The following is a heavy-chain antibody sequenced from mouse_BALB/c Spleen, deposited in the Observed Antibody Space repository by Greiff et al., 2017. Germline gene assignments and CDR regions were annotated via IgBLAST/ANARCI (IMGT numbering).Heavy chain of an antibody. D-gene: IGHD1-1*01. Sequence: EVKLVESGPGLVKPSQSLSLTCTVTGYSITSDYAWNWIRQFPGNKLEWMGYISYSGSTSYNPSLKSRISITRDTSKNQFFLQLNSVTTEDTATYYCPITTVVEDWYFDVWGAGTTVTVSS. V-gene: IGHV3-2*02. CDR1: GYSITSDYA. CDR3: PITTVVEDWYFDV. CDR2: ISYSGST. J-gene: IGHJ1*01.